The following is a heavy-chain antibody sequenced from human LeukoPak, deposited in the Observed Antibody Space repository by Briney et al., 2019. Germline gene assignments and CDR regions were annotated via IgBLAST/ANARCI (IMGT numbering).Heavy chain of an antibody. CDR2: IGCGAGST. V-gene: IGHV3-23*01. D-gene: IGHD4/OR15-4a*01. CDR1: GFPFSSYA. CDR3: AKGVHQLVYYYGMDV. Sequence: GGSLRLSFAASGFPFSSYAMSWVRPAPGKGLEWVSAIGCGAGSTYYADSVKGRFTISRDNSKNTLYLQMNSLRAEDTAVYYCAKGVHQLVYYYGMDVWGQGTTVTVSS. J-gene: IGHJ6*02.